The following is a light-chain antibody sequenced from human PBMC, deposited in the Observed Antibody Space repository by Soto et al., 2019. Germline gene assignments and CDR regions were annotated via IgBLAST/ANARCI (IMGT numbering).Light chain of an antibody. Sequence: QSVLTQPPSASGTPGQRVTISCSGGSSNIGTNTVNWYQHLPGTAPKLLIYSDNQRPSGVPDRFSGSKSGTSASLAISGLQSEDEADYYCAAWDDSLNGYVFGTGTQLTVL. CDR1: SSNIGTNT. J-gene: IGLJ1*01. V-gene: IGLV1-44*01. CDR3: AAWDDSLNGYV. CDR2: SDN.